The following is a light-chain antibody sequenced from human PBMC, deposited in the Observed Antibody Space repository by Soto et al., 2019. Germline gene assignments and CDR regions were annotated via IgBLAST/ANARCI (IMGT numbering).Light chain of an antibody. V-gene: IGKV1D-13*01. CDR1: QGISSA. Sequence: AIQLNPSPSSLSASVGDRVTITCRASQGISSALAWYQQKPGKAPRLLIYDASSLQSGVPSRFTGNGSGTDFTLSISRLQPEDFATYYYQQFNKYLRFTFGPGTKVNIK. J-gene: IGKJ3*01. CDR3: QQFNKYLRFT. CDR2: DAS.